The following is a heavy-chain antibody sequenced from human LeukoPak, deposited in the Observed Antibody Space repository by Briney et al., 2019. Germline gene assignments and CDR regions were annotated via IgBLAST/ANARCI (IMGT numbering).Heavy chain of an antibody. CDR2: ISGSGGST. J-gene: IGHJ5*02. V-gene: IGHV3-23*01. CDR3: AKDQKTYYYGSGRPDWFDP. Sequence: PGGSLRLSCAASGFTVSSNYMSWVRQAPGKGLEWVSAISGSGGSTYYADSVKGRFTISRDNSKNTLYLQMNSLRAEDTAVYYCAKDQKTYYYGSGRPDWFDPWGQGTLVTVSS. D-gene: IGHD3-10*01. CDR1: GFTVSSNY.